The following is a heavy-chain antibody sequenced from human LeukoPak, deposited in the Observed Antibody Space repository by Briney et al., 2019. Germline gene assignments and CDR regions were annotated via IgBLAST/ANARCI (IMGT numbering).Heavy chain of an antibody. CDR3: ARESVGYCSGGSCYGLDP. Sequence: PGGSLRLSCAAPGFTFSTYWMSWVRQAPGKGLEWVANIKQDGSEKYYVDSVKGRFTISRDNAKNSLYLQMNSLRAEDTAVYYCARESVGYCSGGSCYGLDPWGQGTLVTVSS. CDR1: GFTFSTYW. D-gene: IGHD2-15*01. CDR2: IKQDGSEK. V-gene: IGHV3-7*01. J-gene: IGHJ5*02.